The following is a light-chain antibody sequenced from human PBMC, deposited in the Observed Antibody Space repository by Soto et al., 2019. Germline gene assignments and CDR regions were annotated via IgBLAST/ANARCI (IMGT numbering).Light chain of an antibody. CDR3: QQASSFPLT. J-gene: IGKJ4*01. CDR2: SAS. Sequence: IQMTQSPSSVSASVGDRVTITCRASQPISSWLAWYQQKPGQPPNLLIYSASTLRSGVPSRFSGSESGTLFTLTITNLQPEDFATYCCQQASSFPLTVGGGTKVDIK. V-gene: IGKV1-12*01. CDR1: QPISSW.